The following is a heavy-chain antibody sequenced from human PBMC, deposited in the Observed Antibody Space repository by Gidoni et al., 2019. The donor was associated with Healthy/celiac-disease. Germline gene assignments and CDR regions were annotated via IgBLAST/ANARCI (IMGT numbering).Heavy chain of an antibody. D-gene: IGHD3-3*01. V-gene: IGHV1-24*01. CDR3: SVLRFLEWLSSKYNWFDP. Sequence: QVQLVQSGAEVKKPGASVKVSCKVSGYTLTELSMHWVRQAPGKGLEWMGGFDPEDGETIYAQKFQGRVTMTEDTSTDTAYMELSSLRSEDTAVYYCSVLRFLEWLSSKYNWFDPWGQGTLVTVSS. J-gene: IGHJ5*02. CDR1: GYTLTELS. CDR2: FDPEDGET.